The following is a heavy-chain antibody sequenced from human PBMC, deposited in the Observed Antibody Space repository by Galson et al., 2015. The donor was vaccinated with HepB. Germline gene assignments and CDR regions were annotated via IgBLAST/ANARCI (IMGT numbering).Heavy chain of an antibody. Sequence: TLSLTCTVSGGSISSGGYYWSWIRQHPGKGLEWIGYISNSGSTYYNPSLQSRLSISLDTSNNQFSLKLSSVTAADAAVYYCARGYYDFWSGYYRWFDPWGQGTLVTVSS. D-gene: IGHD3-3*01. CDR3: ARGYYDFWSGYYRWFDP. CDR1: GGSISSGGYY. J-gene: IGHJ5*02. V-gene: IGHV4-31*03. CDR2: ISNSGST.